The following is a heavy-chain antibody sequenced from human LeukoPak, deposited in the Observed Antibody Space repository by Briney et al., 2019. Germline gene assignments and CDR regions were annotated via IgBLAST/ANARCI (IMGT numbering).Heavy chain of an antibody. V-gene: IGHV4-59*01. Sequence: SETLSLTCTVSGGSISSYYWSWIRQPPGKGLEWIGYIYYSGSTNYNPSLKSRVTISVDTSKNQFSLNLNSVTAADTAVYYCARGRIAAAPYFDYWGQGTLVTVSS. CDR2: IYYSGST. J-gene: IGHJ4*02. CDR3: ARGRIAAAPYFDY. CDR1: GGSISSYY. D-gene: IGHD6-13*01.